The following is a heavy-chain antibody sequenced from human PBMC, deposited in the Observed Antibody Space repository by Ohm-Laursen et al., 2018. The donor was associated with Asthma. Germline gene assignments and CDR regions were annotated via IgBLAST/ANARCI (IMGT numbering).Heavy chain of an antibody. CDR3: ATQTYDY. CDR2: ISTASSFI. CDR1: GYTFSRYS. Sequence: SLRLSCAASGYTFSRYSIHWVRQIPGKGLEWVASISTASSFIYYADSVRGRFTTSRDNARNSVYLQMNSLRAEDTALYYCATQTYDYWGQGTLVTVSS. V-gene: IGHV3-21*01. J-gene: IGHJ4*02.